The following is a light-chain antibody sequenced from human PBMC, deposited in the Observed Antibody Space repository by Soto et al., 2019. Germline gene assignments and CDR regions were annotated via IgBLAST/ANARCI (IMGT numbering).Light chain of an antibody. Sequence: QSVLAQPPSVSGAPGQRVTISCTGSSSNIGAGYDYVSWYQHHPGKAPKLIIYEVTNRPSGVSNRFSGSKSGNTASLTISGLQAEDEADYYCNSYTRSTKYVFGTGTKVTVL. CDR3: NSYTRSTKYV. CDR1: SSNIGAGYDY. CDR2: EVT. J-gene: IGLJ1*01. V-gene: IGLV2-14*01.